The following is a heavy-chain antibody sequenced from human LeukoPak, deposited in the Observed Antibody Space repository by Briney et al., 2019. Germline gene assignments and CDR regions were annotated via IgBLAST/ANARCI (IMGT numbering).Heavy chain of an antibody. D-gene: IGHD3-3*01. CDR1: GGTFSSYA. V-gene: IGHV1-69*13. CDR3: ARENQEGGILEWLFFDY. CDR2: IIPIFGTA. J-gene: IGHJ4*02. Sequence: ASVKVSCKASGGTFSSYAISWVRQAPGQGLEWMGGIIPIFGTANYAQKFQGRVTITADESTSTAYMELSSLRSEDTAVYYCARENQEGGILEWLFFDYWGQGTLVTVSS.